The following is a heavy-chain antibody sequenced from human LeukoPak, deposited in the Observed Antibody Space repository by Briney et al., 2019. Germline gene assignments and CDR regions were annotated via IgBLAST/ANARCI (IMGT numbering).Heavy chain of an antibody. CDR1: GYTFTSYG. CDR3: ARDEPTYYYDSSGYSYYFDY. CDR2: ISAYNGNT. V-gene: IGHV1-18*01. Sequence: GGSVKVSCKASGYTFTSYGISWVRQAPGQGLAWMGWISAYNGNTNYAQKLQGRVTMTTDTSTSTAYMELRSLRSDDTAVYYCARDEPTYYYDSSGYSYYFDYWGQGTLVTVSS. D-gene: IGHD3-22*01. J-gene: IGHJ4*02.